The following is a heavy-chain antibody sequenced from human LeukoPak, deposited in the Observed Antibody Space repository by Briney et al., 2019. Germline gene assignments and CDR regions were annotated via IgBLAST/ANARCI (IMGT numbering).Heavy chain of an antibody. J-gene: IGHJ3*02. CDR1: GGSISSGSYY. V-gene: IGHV4-61*01. CDR3: ARDREAAFDI. CDR2: IYHSGTT. Sequence: SQTLSLTCTVSGGSISSGSYYWSWIRQPPGKGLEWIGYIYHSGTTNYNPSFKSRVTMSVDTSKNQFSLKLSSVTAADTAVYYCARDREAAFDIWGQGTMVTVSS. D-gene: IGHD1-26*01.